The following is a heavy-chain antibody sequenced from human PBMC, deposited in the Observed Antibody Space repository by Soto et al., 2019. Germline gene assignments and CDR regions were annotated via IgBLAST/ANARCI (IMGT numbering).Heavy chain of an antibody. CDR1: GYFISSSDW. D-gene: IGHD4-4*01. V-gene: IGHV4-28*05. J-gene: IGHJ4*02. CDR3: ARIATTTLGGPIDY. Sequence: PSETLSLTCRVSGYFISSSDWWGWIRQPPGKGLEWIGHINYSGSFYHDPSLKSRVTMSLDTSKHQFSLRLSSVTAVDTAVYYCARIATTTLGGPIDYWGRGTLVTVSS. CDR2: INYSGSF.